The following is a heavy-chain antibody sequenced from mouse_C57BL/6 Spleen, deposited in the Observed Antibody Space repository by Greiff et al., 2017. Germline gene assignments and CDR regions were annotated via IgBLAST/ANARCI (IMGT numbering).Heavy chain of an antibody. CDR1: GFSFNTYA. D-gene: IGHD1-1*01. Sequence: EVQLVESGGGLVQPKGSLKLSCAASGFSFNTYAMNWVRQAPGKGLEWVARIRSKSNNYATYYADSVKDRFTISRDDSESMLYLQMNNLKTEDTAMYYCVRHGGSSLYAMDYWGQGTSVTVSS. J-gene: IGHJ4*01. CDR3: VRHGGSSLYAMDY. V-gene: IGHV10-1*01. CDR2: IRSKSNNYAT.